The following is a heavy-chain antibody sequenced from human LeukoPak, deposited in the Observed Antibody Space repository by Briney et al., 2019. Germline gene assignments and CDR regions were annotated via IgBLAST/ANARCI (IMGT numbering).Heavy chain of an antibody. V-gene: IGHV1-69*15. J-gene: IGHJ6*03. D-gene: IGHD3-16*02. CDR3: ASTYYDYVWGSYPDDYYYYYMDV. Sequence: SVKVSCKASGGTFSSYAISWVRQAPGQGLEWMGRIIPIFGTANNRQKFQGRVTITADESTSTAYMELSSLRSEDTAVYYCASTYYDYVWGSYPDDYYYYYMDVWGKGTTVTVSS. CDR2: IIPIFGTA. CDR1: GGTFSSYA.